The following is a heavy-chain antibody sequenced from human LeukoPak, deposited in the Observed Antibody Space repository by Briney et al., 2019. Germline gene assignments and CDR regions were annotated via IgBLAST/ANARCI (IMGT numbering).Heavy chain of an antibody. D-gene: IGHD6-13*01. CDR2: ISGDNRDT. CDR1: GCSYRNYG. V-gene: IGHV1-18*01. J-gene: IGHJ4*02. CDR3: ARLIRAAALTDY. Sequence: ASVKVSCKASGCSYRNYGLTWVRQVPGQGLEGMGWISGDNRDTDSAEKFQGRLTMTTDTSTSTAYMDLRSLRSDDTGIYYCARLIRAAALTDYWGQGTLVTVSS.